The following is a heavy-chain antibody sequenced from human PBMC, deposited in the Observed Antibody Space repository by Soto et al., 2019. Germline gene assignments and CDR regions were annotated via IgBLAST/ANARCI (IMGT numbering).Heavy chain of an antibody. Sequence: SENLSLTCTVSGGSISSYYWSWIRQPPGKGLEWIGYIYYSGSTNYNPSLKSRVTISVDTSKKQFSLKLSSVTAADTAVYYCARGGLLPDYWGQGTLVTVSS. D-gene: IGHD6-19*01. J-gene: IGHJ4*02. CDR3: ARGGLLPDY. CDR1: GGSISSYY. CDR2: IYYSGST. V-gene: IGHV4-59*01.